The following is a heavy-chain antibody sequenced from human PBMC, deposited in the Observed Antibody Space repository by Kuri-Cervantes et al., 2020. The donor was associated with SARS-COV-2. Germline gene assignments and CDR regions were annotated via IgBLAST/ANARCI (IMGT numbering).Heavy chain of an antibody. J-gene: IGHJ4*02. CDR3: ARSWEDYYGSGSYPTFDY. V-gene: IGHV4-39*01. Sequence: GSLRLSCTVSGDSIISGGYFWSWIRQHPGKGLEWIGSIYYSGSTYYNPSLKSRVTISVDTSKNQFSLKLSSVTAADTAVYYCARSWEDYYGSGSYPTFDYWGQGTLVTVSS. CDR2: IYYSGST. D-gene: IGHD3-10*01. CDR1: GDSIISGGYF.